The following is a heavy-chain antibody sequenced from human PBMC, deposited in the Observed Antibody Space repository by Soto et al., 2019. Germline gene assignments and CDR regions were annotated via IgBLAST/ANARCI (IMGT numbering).Heavy chain of an antibody. CDR2: IIPIFGTA. Sequence: SVKVSCKASGGTFSSYAISWVRQAPGQGLEWMGGIIPIFGTANYAQKFQGRVTITADETTSTAYMELSSLRSEDTAVYYCARLAFGVVKWFDPWGQGTLVTVSS. J-gene: IGHJ5*02. CDR3: ARLAFGVVKWFDP. D-gene: IGHD3-3*01. V-gene: IGHV1-69*13. CDR1: GGTFSSYA.